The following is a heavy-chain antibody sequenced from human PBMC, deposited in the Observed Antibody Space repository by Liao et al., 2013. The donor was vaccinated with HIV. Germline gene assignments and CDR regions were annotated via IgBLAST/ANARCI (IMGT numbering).Heavy chain of an antibody. CDR3: ARGGRRGFDL. CDR1: GGSISSGSYY. J-gene: IGHJ3*01. V-gene: IGHV4-61*02. D-gene: IGHD3-16*01. Sequence: QVQLQESGPGLVKPSQTLSLTCTVSGGSISSGSYYWSWIRQPAGKGLEWIGRIHTSGSTNYNPSLKSRVTMSVDMSKNQFSLKLSSVTAADTAVYYCARGGRRGFDLWGQGTVVIVSS. CDR2: IHTSGST.